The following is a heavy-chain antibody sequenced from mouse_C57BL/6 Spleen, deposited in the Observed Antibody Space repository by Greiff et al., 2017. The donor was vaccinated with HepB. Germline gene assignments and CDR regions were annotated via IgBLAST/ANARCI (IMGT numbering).Heavy chain of an antibody. CDR2: IWRGGST. CDR1: GFSLTSYG. J-gene: IGHJ3*01. D-gene: IGHD2-10*01. CDR3: AKNGGSYYAFAY. V-gene: IGHV2-5*01. Sequence: QVQLQQSGPGLVQPSQRLSVTCTVSGFSLTSYGVHWVRQSPGKGLEWLGVIWRGGSTDYNAAFMSRLSITKDNSKSQVFFKMNSLQADDTAIYYCAKNGGSYYAFAYWGQGTLVTVSA.